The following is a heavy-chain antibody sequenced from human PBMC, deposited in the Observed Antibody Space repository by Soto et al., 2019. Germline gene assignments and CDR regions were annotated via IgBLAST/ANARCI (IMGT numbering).Heavy chain of an antibody. Sequence: SETLSLTCAVYGGSFSGYYWSWIRQPPGKGLEWIGEINHSGSTNYNPSLKSRVTISVDTSKNQFSLKLSSVTAADTAVYYCARGRLCCWYSRRSSWFYSWGKGSLVPVSS. J-gene: IGHJ5*01. CDR3: ARGRLCCWYSRRSSWFYS. CDR1: GGSFSGYY. D-gene: IGHD6-13*01. V-gene: IGHV4-34*01. CDR2: INHSGST.